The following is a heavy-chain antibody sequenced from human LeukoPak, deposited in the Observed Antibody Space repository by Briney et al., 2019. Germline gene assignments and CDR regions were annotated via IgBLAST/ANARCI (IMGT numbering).Heavy chain of an antibody. CDR3: AREATGTGDSSGYYPQDAFDI. V-gene: IGHV4-59*01. J-gene: IGHJ3*02. CDR2: IYYSGST. Sequence: SETLSLTCTVSGVSISSYYWSRIRQPPGKGLEWIGYIYYSGSTNYNPSLKSRVTISVDTSKNQFSLKLSSVTAADTAVYYCAREATGTGDSSGYYPQDAFDIWGQGTMVTVSS. CDR1: GVSISSYY. D-gene: IGHD3-22*01.